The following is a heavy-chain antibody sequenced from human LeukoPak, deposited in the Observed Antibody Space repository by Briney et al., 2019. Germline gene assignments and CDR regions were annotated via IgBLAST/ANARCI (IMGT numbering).Heavy chain of an antibody. J-gene: IGHJ3*02. CDR3: AREPLSRSSGGVFDI. Sequence: PGGSLRLSCAASGFTFSSYEMNWVRQAPGKGLEWVSYISSSGSTIYYADSVKGRFTISRDNAKNSLYLQMNSLRAEDTAVYYCAREPLSRSSGGVFDIWGQGTMVTVSS. CDR1: GFTFSSYE. D-gene: IGHD2-8*02. V-gene: IGHV3-48*03. CDR2: ISSSGSTI.